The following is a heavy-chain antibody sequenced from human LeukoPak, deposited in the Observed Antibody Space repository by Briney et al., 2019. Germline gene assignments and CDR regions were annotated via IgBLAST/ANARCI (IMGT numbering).Heavy chain of an antibody. CDR2: INPDGRDT. V-gene: IGHV3-7*01. CDR3: TSWGDTTAEYFQR. CDR1: GFTFNRCW. Sequence: GGSLRLSCGVSGFTFNRCWMNWVRQDPGKGLEWVAHINPDGRDTYYVDSVKGRFTISRDNAQNSMYLQMNSLRVEDTAVYYCTSWGDTTAEYFQRWGQGTLVTVSS. J-gene: IGHJ1*01. D-gene: IGHD2-21*02.